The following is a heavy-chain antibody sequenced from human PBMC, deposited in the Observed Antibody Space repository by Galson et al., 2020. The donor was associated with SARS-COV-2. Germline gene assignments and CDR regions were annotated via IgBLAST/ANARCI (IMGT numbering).Heavy chain of an antibody. CDR1: GLTFSSYT. J-gene: IGHJ5*02. D-gene: IGHD7-27*01. CDR2: ISSGSSYI. CDR3: ARSSGAWFGP. Sequence: GGSLRLSCAASGLTFSSYTMNWVRQAPGKGLEWVSSISSGSSYIYFADSVKGRFTISRDDAKNSLYLQMSSLRAEDTAVYYCARSSGAWFGPWGQGTLVTVSS. V-gene: IGHV3-21*01.